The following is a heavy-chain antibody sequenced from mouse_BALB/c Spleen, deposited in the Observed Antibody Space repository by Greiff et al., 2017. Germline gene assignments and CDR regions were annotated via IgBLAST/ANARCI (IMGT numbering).Heavy chain of an antibody. Sequence: EVQVVESGGGLVKPGGSLKLSCAASGFTFSSYTMSWVRQTPEKRLEWVATISSGGSYTYYPDSVKGRFTISRDNAKNTLYLQMSSLKSEDTAMYYCTREDSSGYEGDYWGQGTSVTVSS. CDR1: GFTFSSYT. CDR2: ISSGGSYT. CDR3: TREDSSGYEGDY. D-gene: IGHD3-2*01. J-gene: IGHJ4*01. V-gene: IGHV5-6-4*01.